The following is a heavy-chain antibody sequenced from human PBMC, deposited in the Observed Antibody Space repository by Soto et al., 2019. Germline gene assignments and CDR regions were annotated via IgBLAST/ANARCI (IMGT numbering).Heavy chain of an antibody. CDR3: ARVGSSSSPIDF. V-gene: IGHV1-18*01. J-gene: IGHJ4*02. Sequence: QVQLVQSGAEVKKPGASVKVSCKASGYTFTTYEITWVRQAPGKGLEWMGWISAYNGHPNYAQRLQGRVTITTDTSTSTSYMELRSLKSDDTAVYYCARVGSSSSPIDFWGQGTLVTVSS. D-gene: IGHD6-6*01. CDR2: ISAYNGHP. CDR1: GYTFTTYE.